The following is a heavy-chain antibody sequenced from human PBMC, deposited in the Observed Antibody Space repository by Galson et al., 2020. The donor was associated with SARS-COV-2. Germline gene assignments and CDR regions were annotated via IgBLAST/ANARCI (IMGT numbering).Heavy chain of an antibody. D-gene: IGHD2-21*02. J-gene: IGHJ3*02. CDR1: GYSFTSYW. Sequence: GESLKISCKGSGYSFTSYWIGWVRQMPGKGLEWMGIIYPGDSDTRYSPSFQGQVTISADKSISTAYLQWSSLKASDTAMYYCARQRAYCGGDCSLDAFDIWGQGTMVTVSS. CDR2: IYPGDSDT. V-gene: IGHV5-51*01. CDR3: ARQRAYCGGDCSLDAFDI.